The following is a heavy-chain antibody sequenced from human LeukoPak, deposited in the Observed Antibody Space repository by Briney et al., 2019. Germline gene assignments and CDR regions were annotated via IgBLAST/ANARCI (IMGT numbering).Heavy chain of an antibody. CDR2: IYYSGST. V-gene: IGHV4-30-4*08. CDR1: GGSISSDDYY. Sequence: SETLPLTCTVSGGSISSDDYYWSWIRQPPGKGLEWIGYIYYSGSTYYNPSLKSRVTISVDTSKNQFSLKLSSVTAADTAVYYCARAVYGDYSGHFDYWGQGTLVTVSS. J-gene: IGHJ4*02. D-gene: IGHD4-17*01. CDR3: ARAVYGDYSGHFDY.